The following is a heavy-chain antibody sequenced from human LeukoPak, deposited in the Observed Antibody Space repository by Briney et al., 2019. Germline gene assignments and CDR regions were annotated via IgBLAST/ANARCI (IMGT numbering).Heavy chain of an antibody. V-gene: IGHV1-69*05. J-gene: IGHJ3*02. CDR3: ARILTYDSSGYYYEVFDI. D-gene: IGHD3-22*01. Sequence: GASVKVSCKASGGTFISYAISWVRQAPGQGLEWRGGIIPIFGTANYAQKFQGRVTITTDESTSTAYMELSSLRSEDTAVYYCARILTYDSSGYYYEVFDIWGQGTMVTVSS. CDR2: IIPIFGTA. CDR1: GGTFISYA.